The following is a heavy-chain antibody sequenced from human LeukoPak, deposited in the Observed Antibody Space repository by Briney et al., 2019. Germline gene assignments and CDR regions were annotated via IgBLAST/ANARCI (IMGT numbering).Heavy chain of an antibody. D-gene: IGHD1-26*01. V-gene: IGHV1-18*01. CDR2: INTYNSNT. CDR3: ARGWENDY. Sequence: GASVKVSCKASGYTFNSYGITWVRQAPGQGLEWVGWINTYNSNTNYAQKLQGRVTMTRDPFTSTVYMELRSLRSDDTAVYYCARGWENDYWGQGSLVTVSS. CDR1: GYTFNSYG. J-gene: IGHJ4*02.